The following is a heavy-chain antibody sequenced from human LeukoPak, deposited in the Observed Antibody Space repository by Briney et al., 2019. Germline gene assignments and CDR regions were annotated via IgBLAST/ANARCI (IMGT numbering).Heavy chain of an antibody. D-gene: IGHD3-22*01. CDR2: IYYSGST. CDR1: GGSISSGSYY. J-gene: IGHJ6*02. Sequence: SETLSLTCTVSGGSISSGSYYWSWIRQPPGKGLEWIGYIYYSGSTSYNPSLKSRVTISVDTSKNQFSLKLSSVTAANAAVYYCASFPLSSGYYPYYYGMDVWGQGTTVTVSS. V-gene: IGHV4-61*01. CDR3: ASFPLSSGYYPYYYGMDV.